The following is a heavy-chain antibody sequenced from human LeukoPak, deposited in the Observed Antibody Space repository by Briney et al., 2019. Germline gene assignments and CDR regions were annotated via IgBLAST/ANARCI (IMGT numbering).Heavy chain of an antibody. CDR3: ARGSSIAAPGIEFDY. CDR1: GFTFSSYW. D-gene: IGHD6-13*01. Sequence: GGSLRLSCAASGFTFSSYWMHWVRQAPGKGLVWVSRINSDGSSTSYADSVKGRFTISRDNAKNTLYLQVNSLRAEDTAVYYCARGSSIAAPGIEFDYWGQGTLVTVSS. CDR2: INSDGSST. V-gene: IGHV3-74*01. J-gene: IGHJ4*02.